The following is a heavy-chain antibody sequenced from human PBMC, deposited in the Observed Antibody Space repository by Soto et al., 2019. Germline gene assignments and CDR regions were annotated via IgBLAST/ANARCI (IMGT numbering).Heavy chain of an antibody. J-gene: IGHJ6*02. V-gene: IGHV1-58*01. D-gene: IGHD3-3*01. Sequence: SVKVSCKASGFTFTSSAVQWVRQARGQRLEWIGWIVVGSGNTNYAQKFQERVTITRDMSTSTAYMELSSLRSEDTAVYYCAKAGLYYDFWSGYPPPVRGMDVWGQGTTVTVSS. CDR3: AKAGLYYDFWSGYPPPVRGMDV. CDR1: GFTFTSSA. CDR2: IVVGSGNT.